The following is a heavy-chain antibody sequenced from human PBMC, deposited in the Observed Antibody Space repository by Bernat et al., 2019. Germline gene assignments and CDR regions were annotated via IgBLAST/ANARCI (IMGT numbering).Heavy chain of an antibody. CDR3: ARDESSVVVPAARGWFDP. J-gene: IGHJ5*02. Sequence: QVQLVQSGAEVKKPGASVKVSCKASGYTFTSYDINWVRQATGQGLEWMGWMNPNSGNTGYAQKFQGRVTMTRNTSRSTAYMELRSLRSEDTAVYYCARDESSVVVPAARGWFDPWGQGTRVTVSS. CDR1: GYTFTSYD. V-gene: IGHV1-8*01. D-gene: IGHD2-2*01. CDR2: MNPNSGNT.